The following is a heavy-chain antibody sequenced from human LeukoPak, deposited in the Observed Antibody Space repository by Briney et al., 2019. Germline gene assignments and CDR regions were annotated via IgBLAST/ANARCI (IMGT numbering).Heavy chain of an antibody. CDR3: ARLRDGSGTSDSLYYYYYMDV. CDR1: GYSISSGYY. J-gene: IGHJ6*03. CDR2: IYHSESP. V-gene: IGHV4-38-2*02. Sequence: PSETLSLTCSVSGYSISSGYYWGWIRQPPGKGLEWIGTIYHSESPYYNPSLKSRVTISVDTSKNQFSLKLSSVTAADTAVYYCARLRDGSGTSDSLYYYYYMDVWGKGTTVTISS. D-gene: IGHD3-10*01.